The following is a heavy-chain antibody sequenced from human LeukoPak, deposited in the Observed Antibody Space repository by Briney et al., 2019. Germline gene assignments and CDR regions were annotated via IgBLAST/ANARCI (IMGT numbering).Heavy chain of an antibody. Sequence: SETLSLTCTVSGASVTDYYWSWIRQSPGKGLECIIYIHHSGNSDYNPSLRSRVTTSLDTSKNQFSLNLISVTAADTAVYYCTRGHWGLQSWSQGTLVTVSS. J-gene: IGHJ5*02. CDR2: IHHSGNS. CDR1: GASVTDYY. CDR3: TRGHWGLQS. D-gene: IGHD7-27*01. V-gene: IGHV4-59*02.